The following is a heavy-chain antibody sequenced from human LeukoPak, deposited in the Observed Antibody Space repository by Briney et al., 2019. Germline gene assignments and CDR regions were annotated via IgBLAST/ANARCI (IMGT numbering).Heavy chain of an antibody. CDR1: GGSISSGDYY. Sequence: SETLSLTCTVSGGSISSGDYYWSWIRQPPGKGLEWIGYIYYSGSTYYNPSLKSRVTISVDTSKNQFSLKLSSVTAADTAVYYCARESEAARGYFDYWGQGTLVTVSS. CDR3: ARESEAARGYFDY. CDR2: IYYSGST. D-gene: IGHD6-6*01. V-gene: IGHV4-30-4*01. J-gene: IGHJ4*02.